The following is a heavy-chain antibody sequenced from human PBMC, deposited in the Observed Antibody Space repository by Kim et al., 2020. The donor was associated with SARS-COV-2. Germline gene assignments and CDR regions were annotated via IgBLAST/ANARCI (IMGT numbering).Heavy chain of an antibody. V-gene: IGHV1-18*01. Sequence: ASVKVSCKASGYTFTSYGISWVRQAPGQGLEWMGWISAYNGNTNYAQKLQGRVTMTTDTSTSTAYMELRSLRSDDTAVYYCASGHVLGDSSSWLEYFQHWGQGTLVTVSS. D-gene: IGHD6-13*01. CDR1: GYTFTSYG. J-gene: IGHJ1*01. CDR2: ISAYNGNT. CDR3: ASGHVLGDSSSWLEYFQH.